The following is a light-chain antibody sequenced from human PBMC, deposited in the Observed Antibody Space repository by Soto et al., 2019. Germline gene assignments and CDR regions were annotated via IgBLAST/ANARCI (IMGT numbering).Light chain of an antibody. CDR2: LNNDGSH. CDR3: QTWGTGFQV. Sequence: QSVLTQSPSASASLGASVKVTCTLSSGHSNYAIAWHQQQPGKGPRFLMKLNNDGSHTKGDGIPDRFSGSSSGAERYLIIARLQSEDEADYYCQTWGTGFQVFGGGTKLTVL. CDR1: SGHSNYA. J-gene: IGLJ2*01. V-gene: IGLV4-69*01.